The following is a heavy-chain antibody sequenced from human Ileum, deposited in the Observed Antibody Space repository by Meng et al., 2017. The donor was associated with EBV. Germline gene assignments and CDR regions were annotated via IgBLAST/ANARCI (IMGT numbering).Heavy chain of an antibody. V-gene: IGHV1-18*01. CDR1: GYICSNYG. CDR3: ARDLPGGTKGTWLDL. D-gene: IGHD1-14*01. Sequence: QVKAVQPGAEVQKPGASVKVYCKAPGYICSNYGVSWVRQAPGKGPEWMGWISAYNGNTNYAQNFQCRFTMTTDTSTSTAYMALRSLRSDDTAVYYCARDLPGGTKGTWLDLWGQGTLVTVSS. CDR2: ISAYNGNT. J-gene: IGHJ5*02.